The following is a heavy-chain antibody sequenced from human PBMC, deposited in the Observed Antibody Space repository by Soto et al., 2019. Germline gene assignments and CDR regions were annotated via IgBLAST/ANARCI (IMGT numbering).Heavy chain of an antibody. V-gene: IGHV3-48*02. CDR1: GFSLRDYS. J-gene: IGHJ6*02. CDR2: ISSDSRTI. CDR3: ARIKLVEWFFINVDVYDMDV. D-gene: IGHD3-3*01. Sequence: GGSLRLSCVASGFSLRDYSVNWVPQAPGKGLEGVSFISSDSRTIYYADSVEGRFTVSRDNARNSVSLQMDSLRDEDAAVYYCARIKLVEWFFINVDVYDMDVWGQGTPVTVSS.